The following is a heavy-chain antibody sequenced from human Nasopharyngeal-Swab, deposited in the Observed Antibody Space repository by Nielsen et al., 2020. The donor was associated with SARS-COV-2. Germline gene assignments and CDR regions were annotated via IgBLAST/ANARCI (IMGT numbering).Heavy chain of an antibody. D-gene: IGHD5-18*01. Sequence: GGSLRLSCAASGFTFSSYEMNWVRQAPGKGLEWVSYISSSGSTIYYADSVKGRFTISRDNAKNSLYLQMNSLRAEDTAVYYCAGVRYSYGYAQFDYWGQGTLVTVSS. CDR1: GFTFSSYE. CDR2: ISSSGSTI. J-gene: IGHJ4*02. CDR3: AGVRYSYGYAQFDY. V-gene: IGHV3-48*03.